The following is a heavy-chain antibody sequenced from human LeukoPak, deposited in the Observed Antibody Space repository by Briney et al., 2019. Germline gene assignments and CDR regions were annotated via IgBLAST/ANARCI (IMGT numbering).Heavy chain of an antibody. D-gene: IGHD1-1*01. CDR2: IYYSGST. Sequence: TSETLSLTCTVSGGSISSYYWSWIRQPPGKGLEWIGYIYYSGSTNYNPSLKSRVTISVDTSKNQFSLKLSSVAAADTAVYYCARTTVYYYYMDVWGKGTTVTISS. V-gene: IGHV4-59*01. J-gene: IGHJ6*03. CDR3: ARTTVYYYYMDV. CDR1: GGSISSYY.